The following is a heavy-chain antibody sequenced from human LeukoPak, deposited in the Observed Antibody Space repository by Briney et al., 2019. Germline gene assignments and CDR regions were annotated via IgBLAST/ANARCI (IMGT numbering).Heavy chain of an antibody. Sequence: ASVKVSCKASGYTFTSYDINWVRQATGQGLEWMGWMNPNSGNTGYAQKFQGRVTMTRNTSISTAYMELSSLRSEDTAVYYCAKDVTAEAPPSWFDYWGQGTLVTVSS. J-gene: IGHJ4*02. CDR1: GYTFTSYD. CDR2: MNPNSGNT. CDR3: AKDVTAEAPPSWFDY. V-gene: IGHV1-8*01. D-gene: IGHD2-21*02.